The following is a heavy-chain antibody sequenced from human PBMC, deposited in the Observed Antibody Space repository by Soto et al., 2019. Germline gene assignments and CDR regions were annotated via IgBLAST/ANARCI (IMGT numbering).Heavy chain of an antibody. CDR2: FDPEDGET. J-gene: IGHJ5*02. Sequence: ASVKVSCKVSGYTLTELSMHWVRQAPGKGLEWMGGFDPEDGETIYAQKFQGRVTMTEDTSTDTAYMELSSLRSEDTAVYYCARAQGYCISTSCYSWFDPWGQGTLVTVSS. D-gene: IGHD2-2*01. CDR3: ARAQGYCISTSCYSWFDP. V-gene: IGHV1-24*01. CDR1: GYTLTELS.